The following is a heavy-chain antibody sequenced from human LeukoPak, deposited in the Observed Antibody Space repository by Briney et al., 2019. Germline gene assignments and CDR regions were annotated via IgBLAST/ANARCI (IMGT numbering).Heavy chain of an antibody. CDR2: INTDGSST. D-gene: IGHD3-3*01. CDR1: GFIFSNYW. J-gene: IGHJ4*02. V-gene: IGHV3-74*01. CDR3: ARVYFSAASFDF. Sequence: GGSLRLSCAASGFIFSNYWMHWVRQAPGKGLRWVSRINTDGSSTNYADSVKGRFTISRDNAKNTLYLQMNSLRAEDTAVYYCARVYFSAASFDFWGQGTLVTVSS.